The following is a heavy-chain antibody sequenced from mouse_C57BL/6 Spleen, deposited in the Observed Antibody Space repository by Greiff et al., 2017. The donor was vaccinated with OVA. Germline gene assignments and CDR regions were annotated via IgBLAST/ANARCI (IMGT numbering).Heavy chain of an antibody. Sequence: VQGVESGGGLVKPGGSLKLSCAASGFTFSSYAMSWVRQTPEKRLEWVATISDGGSYTCYPDNVKGRLTISRDNAKNNLYLQMSHLKSEDTAMYYCARGRWAFAYWGQGTLVTVSA. J-gene: IGHJ3*01. V-gene: IGHV5-4*01. CDR3: ARGRWAFAY. CDR2: ISDGGSYT. D-gene: IGHD4-1*01. CDR1: GFTFSSYA.